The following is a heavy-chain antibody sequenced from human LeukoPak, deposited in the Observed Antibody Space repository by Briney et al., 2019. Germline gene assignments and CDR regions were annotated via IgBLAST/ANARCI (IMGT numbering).Heavy chain of an antibody. CDR1: EYSFTSYW. Sequence: GEPLKISGKGSEYSFTSYWIGGVRQMPGKGLDGMGIIYPGDADTRYNPSFQGEVTIPADKSISPAYLQWSSLKASDNAMYYCERHFPDYDFWSGYYYYYMDVWGKGTTLTVSS. J-gene: IGHJ6*03. V-gene: IGHV5-51*01. CDR3: ERHFPDYDFWSGYYYYYMDV. CDR2: IYPGDADT. D-gene: IGHD3-3*01.